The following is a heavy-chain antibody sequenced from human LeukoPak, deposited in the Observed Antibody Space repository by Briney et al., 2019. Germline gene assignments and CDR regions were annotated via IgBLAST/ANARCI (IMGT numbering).Heavy chain of an antibody. J-gene: IGHJ4*02. CDR3: ASWAGICRTSSCSATPLDC. D-gene: IGHD2-2*01. CDR2: ISAYNGNT. V-gene: IGHV1-18*01. CDR1: GYTFTSYG. Sequence: GASVKVSCKASGYTFTSYGISWLRQAPGQGPEWMGWISAYNGNTNYAQKFQGRVSMTTDTSTSTAYMEVRSLRSDDTAVYYCASWAGICRTSSCSATPLDCWGQGTPVIVSS.